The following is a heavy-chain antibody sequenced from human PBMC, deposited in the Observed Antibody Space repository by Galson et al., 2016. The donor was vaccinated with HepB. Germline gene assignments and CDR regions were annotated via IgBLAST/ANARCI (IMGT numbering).Heavy chain of an antibody. J-gene: IGHJ6*02. Sequence: SLRLSCAASGFSVSDHYMTWIRQAPGKGLERVSYISSSGRSTYYADSVKGRCTISKDNAKHSLHLQMNSLTAEDTAVLFCARDLSDIVVEPVGTGYYYGLDVWGQGTTVTVSS. CDR1: GFSVSDHY. CDR2: ISSSGRST. V-gene: IGHV3-11*01. CDR3: ARDLSDIVVEPVGTGYYYGLDV. D-gene: IGHD2-2*01.